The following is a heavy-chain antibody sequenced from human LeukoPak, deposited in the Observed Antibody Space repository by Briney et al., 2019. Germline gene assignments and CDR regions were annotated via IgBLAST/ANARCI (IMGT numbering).Heavy chain of an antibody. CDR2: FDPEDGET. D-gene: IGHD6-19*01. CDR1: GYTLTELS. J-gene: IGHJ4*02. Sequence: ASVKVSCKVSGYTLTELSMHWVRQAPGKGLERMGGFDPEDGETIYAQKFQGRVTMTEDTSTDTAYMELSSLRSEDTAVYYCATRYRYSSGWYMIDYWGQGTLVTVSS. V-gene: IGHV1-24*01. CDR3: ATRYRYSSGWYMIDY.